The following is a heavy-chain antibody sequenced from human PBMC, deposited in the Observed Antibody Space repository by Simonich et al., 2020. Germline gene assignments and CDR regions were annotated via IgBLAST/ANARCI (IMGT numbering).Heavy chain of an antibody. J-gene: IGHJ3*02. D-gene: IGHD2-15*01. CDR2: ISYDGSNK. CDR1: GFTFSSYA. V-gene: IGHV3-30*07. Sequence: QVQLVESGGGVVQPGRSLRLSCAASGFTFSSYAMHWVRQAPGKRLEGVAVISYDGSNKYYADSVKGRFTISRDNSKNTLYLQMNSLRAEDTAVYYCAREGLLLDAFDIWGQGTMVTVSS. CDR3: AREGLLLDAFDI.